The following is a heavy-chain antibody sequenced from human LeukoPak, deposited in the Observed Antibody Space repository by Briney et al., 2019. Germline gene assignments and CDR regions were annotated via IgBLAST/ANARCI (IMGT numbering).Heavy chain of an antibody. CDR1: GGSISSYY. V-gene: IGHV4-59*01. Sequence: SETLSLTCTVSGGSISSYYWSWIRQPPGKGLEWIGYIYYSGSTNYNPSLKSRVTISLDTSKNQFSLKLSSVTAADTAVYYCARHFYDRDFDYWGQGSLATVSS. CDR3: ARHFYDRDFDY. CDR2: IYYSGST. D-gene: IGHD3-22*01. J-gene: IGHJ4*02.